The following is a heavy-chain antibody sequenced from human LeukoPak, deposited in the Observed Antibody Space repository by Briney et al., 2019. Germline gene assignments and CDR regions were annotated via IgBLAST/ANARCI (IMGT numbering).Heavy chain of an antibody. CDR3: AKETRGSYSDY. CDR2: IRYDGTSK. CDR1: GFTFSSSG. V-gene: IGHV3-30*02. J-gene: IGHJ4*02. Sequence: QPGGSLRLXCAASGFTFSSSGMHWVRQAPGKELEWVAFIRYDGTSKYYADSVKGRFTISRDNSKNTVYLQMNSLRAEDTAVYYCAKETRGSYSDYWGQGTLVTASS. D-gene: IGHD1-26*01.